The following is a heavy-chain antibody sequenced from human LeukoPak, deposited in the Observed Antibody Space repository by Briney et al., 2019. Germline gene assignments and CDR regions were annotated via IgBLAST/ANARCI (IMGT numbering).Heavy chain of an antibody. D-gene: IGHD4-23*01. J-gene: IGHJ3*02. CDR2: IYYSGST. V-gene: IGHV4-39*07. Sequence: SETLSLTCTVSGGSISSSSYYWGWIRQPPGKGLEWIGSIYYSGSTYYNPSLKSRVTISVDTSKNQFSLKLSSVTAADTAVYYCARDPTGGTQVNDAFDIWGQGTMVTVSS. CDR3: ARDPTGGTQVNDAFDI. CDR1: GGSISSSSYY.